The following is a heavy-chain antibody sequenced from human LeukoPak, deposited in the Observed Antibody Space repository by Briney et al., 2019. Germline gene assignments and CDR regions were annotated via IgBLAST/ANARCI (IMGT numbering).Heavy chain of an antibody. D-gene: IGHD1-7*01. CDR2: ISSSSSYI. CDR1: GFTFSSYS. CDR3: ATKNYGGYFDS. Sequence: GGSLRLSCAASGFTFSSYSMNWVRQAPGKGLEWVSFISSSSSYIYYADSVKGRFTISRDNAKNSLYLQMNSLRAEDTAVYYCATKNYGGYFDSWGQGTLVTVSS. J-gene: IGHJ4*02. V-gene: IGHV3-21*01.